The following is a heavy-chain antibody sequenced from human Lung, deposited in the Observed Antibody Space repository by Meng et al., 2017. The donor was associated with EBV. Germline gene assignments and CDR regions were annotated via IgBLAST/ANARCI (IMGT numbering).Heavy chain of an antibody. V-gene: IGHV3-30*18. Sequence: VWPGGGVGQLGRSLGLSCAASGFIFSSFGFHWVSQAPGKGPEWVAIIPSDGSHNKYYVDSVKGRFTISRDNSKNTLYLQMNSLRTDDTAVYYCAKDLSGRFDPWGQGTLVTVSS. J-gene: IGHJ5*02. CDR2: IPSDGSHNK. CDR1: GFIFSSFG. D-gene: IGHD1-14*01. CDR3: AKDLSGRFDP.